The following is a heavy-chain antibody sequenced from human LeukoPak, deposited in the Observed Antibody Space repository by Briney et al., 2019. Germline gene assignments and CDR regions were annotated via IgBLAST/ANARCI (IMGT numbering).Heavy chain of an antibody. CDR3: ARELSPVVKYYFEY. V-gene: IGHV3-30-3*01. CDR2: ISYDGSNE. D-gene: IGHD3-22*01. CDR1: GFTFSRYA. J-gene: IGHJ4*02. Sequence: GGSLRLSCAASGFTFSRYAMHWVRQAPGKGLEWVAVISYDGSNEYYAESVKGRFTISRDSSENTLYLQMNSLRAEDTALYYCARELSPVVKYYFEYWGQGTLITVSP.